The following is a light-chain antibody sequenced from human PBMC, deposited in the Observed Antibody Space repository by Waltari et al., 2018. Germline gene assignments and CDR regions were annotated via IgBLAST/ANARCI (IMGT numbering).Light chain of an antibody. Sequence: DIQLTQSPSFLSASVGDRVTITCRASQGISSYLAWYQQKPGEAPQLLISAASTLQSGVPSRFSGSGSGTEFTLTISSLQPEDFATYYCQQLNSFPYTFGQGTKLDIK. J-gene: IGKJ2*01. V-gene: IGKV1-9*01. CDR1: QGISSY. CDR3: QQLNSFPYT. CDR2: AAS.